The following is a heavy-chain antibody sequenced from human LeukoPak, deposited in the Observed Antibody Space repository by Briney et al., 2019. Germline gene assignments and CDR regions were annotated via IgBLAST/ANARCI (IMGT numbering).Heavy chain of an antibody. CDR3: ARVRAAYSNYDYYYYYMDV. V-gene: IGHV1-69*01. CDR2: IIPIFGTA. D-gene: IGHD4-11*01. CDR1: GGTFSSYA. Sequence: SVKVSCKASGGTFSSYAISWVRQAPGQGLEWMGGIIPIFGTANYAQKFQGRVTITADESTSTAYMGLSSLRSEDTAVYYCARVRAAYSNYDYYYYYMDVWGKGTTVTVSS. J-gene: IGHJ6*03.